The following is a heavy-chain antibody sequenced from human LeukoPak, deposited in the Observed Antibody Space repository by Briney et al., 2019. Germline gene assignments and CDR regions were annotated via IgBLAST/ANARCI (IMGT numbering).Heavy chain of an antibody. Sequence: SETLSLTCTVSGGSISSSSYYWGWIRQPPGKGLEWIGSIYYSGSTYYNPSLKSRVTISVDTSKNQSSLKLSSVTAADTAVYYCARQGAAEVTWFDPWGQGTLVTVSS. CDR2: IYYSGST. D-gene: IGHD6-13*01. CDR3: ARQGAAEVTWFDP. J-gene: IGHJ5*02. CDR1: GGSISSSSYY. V-gene: IGHV4-39*01.